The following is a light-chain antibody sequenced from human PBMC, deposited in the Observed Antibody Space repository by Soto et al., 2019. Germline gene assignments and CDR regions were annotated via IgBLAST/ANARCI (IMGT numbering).Light chain of an antibody. CDR2: NNN. V-gene: IGLV1-44*01. CDR3: ASWDDSLSGPV. CDR1: SSNIGSDS. J-gene: IGLJ2*01. Sequence: QSVLTQPPSASGTPGQSVTLSCSGSSSNIGSDSANWYLQLPGTAPKLLIYNNNRRPSGVPDRFSGSKSGTSASLAISGLQSEDEGDYYCASWDDSLSGPVFGGGTKVTVL.